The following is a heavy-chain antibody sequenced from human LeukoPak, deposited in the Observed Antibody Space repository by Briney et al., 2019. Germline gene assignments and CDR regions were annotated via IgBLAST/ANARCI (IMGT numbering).Heavy chain of an antibody. Sequence: PSETLSLTCTVSGGSISSYYWSWIRQPPGKGLEWIGYIYYSGSTSYNPSLKSRVTISVDTSKNQFSLKLSSVTAADTAVYYCARGLHLNWFDPWGQGTLVTVSS. J-gene: IGHJ5*02. CDR2: IYYSGST. V-gene: IGHV4-59*01. D-gene: IGHD4-11*01. CDR3: ARGLHLNWFDP. CDR1: GGSISSYY.